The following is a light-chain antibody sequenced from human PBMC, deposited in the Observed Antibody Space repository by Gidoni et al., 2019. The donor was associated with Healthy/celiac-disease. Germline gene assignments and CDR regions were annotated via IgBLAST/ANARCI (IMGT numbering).Light chain of an antibody. J-gene: IGKJ4*01. V-gene: IGKV3-11*01. Sequence: NVFTQSPATLSLSPGERATLSCRASQSVSSYLAWYQQKPGQAPRLLIYDASNRATGIPARFSGSGSGTDFTLTISSLEPEDFAVYYCQQRSNWPLTFGGGTKVEIK. CDR2: DAS. CDR1: QSVSSY. CDR3: QQRSNWPLT.